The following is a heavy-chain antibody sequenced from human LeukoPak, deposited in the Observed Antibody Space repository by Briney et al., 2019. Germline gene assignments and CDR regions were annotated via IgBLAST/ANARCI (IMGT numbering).Heavy chain of an antibody. CDR3: ARARIAAAVRFDP. Sequence: GGSLRLSCAAPGFTFSSYSMNWVRQAPGKGLEWVSSISSSSSYIYYADSVKGRFTISRDNAKNSLYLQMNSLRAEDTAVYYCARARIAAAVRFDPWGQGTLVTVSS. D-gene: IGHD6-13*01. J-gene: IGHJ5*02. CDR1: GFTFSSYS. V-gene: IGHV3-21*01. CDR2: ISSSSSYI.